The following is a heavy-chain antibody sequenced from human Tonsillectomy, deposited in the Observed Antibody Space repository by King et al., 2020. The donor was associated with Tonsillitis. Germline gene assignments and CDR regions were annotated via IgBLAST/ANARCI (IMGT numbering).Heavy chain of an antibody. J-gene: IGHJ4*02. CDR1: GFTFSNYG. CDR2: IWYDGSNK. V-gene: IGHV3-33*08. CDR3: ARGYYDILTGYWARGSQTSTIDY. Sequence: VQLVESGGGVVQPGRSLRLSCAASGFTFSNYGMHWVRQAPGKGLEWVAVIWYDGSNKYYADSVKGRFTISRDNSKNTLYLQMKSLRAEDTAVYYCARGYYDILTGYWARGSQTSTIDYWGQGTLVTVSS. D-gene: IGHD3-9*01.